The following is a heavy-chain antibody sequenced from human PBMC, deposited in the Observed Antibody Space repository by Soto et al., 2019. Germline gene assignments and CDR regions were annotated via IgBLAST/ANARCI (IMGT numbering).Heavy chain of an antibody. CDR1: GDSISSYF. D-gene: IGHD3-22*01. CDR3: AKAVKYYDSTGYDAFAV. V-gene: IGHV4-59*01. CDR2: MFHSGRT. J-gene: IGHJ3*01. Sequence: SETLSLTCTVSGDSISSYFWTWIRQPPGKALEWIGYMFHSGRTNYNPSLTSRVTMSADTSNNQFSLTLTSVTAADTAVYYCAKAVKYYDSTGYDAFAVWGQGIRVTVSS.